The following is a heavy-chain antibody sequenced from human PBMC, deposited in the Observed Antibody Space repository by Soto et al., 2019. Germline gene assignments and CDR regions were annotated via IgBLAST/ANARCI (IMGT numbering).Heavy chain of an antibody. Sequence: PGGSLRLSCAASGFTFSSYAMSWVRQAPGKGLEWVSAISGSGGSTYYADSVKGRFTISRDNSKNTLYLQMNSLRAEDTAVYYCAKTPTRYYYYGMDVWGQGTTVTAP. V-gene: IGHV3-23*01. CDR2: ISGSGGST. J-gene: IGHJ6*02. CDR3: AKTPTRYYYYGMDV. CDR1: GFTFSSYA.